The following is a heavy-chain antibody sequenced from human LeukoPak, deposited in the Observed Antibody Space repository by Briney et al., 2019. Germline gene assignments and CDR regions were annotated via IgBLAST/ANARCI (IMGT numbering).Heavy chain of an antibody. Sequence: SETLSLTCTVSGGSISSYYWSWIRQPPGKGLEWIGYIYYSGSTNYNPSLTSRVTISVDTSKNQFSLKLSSVTAADTAVYYCAREGIVESFDIWGQGTMVTVSS. CDR2: IYYSGST. V-gene: IGHV4-59*01. J-gene: IGHJ3*02. CDR1: GGSISSYY. CDR3: AREGIVESFDI. D-gene: IGHD2-15*01.